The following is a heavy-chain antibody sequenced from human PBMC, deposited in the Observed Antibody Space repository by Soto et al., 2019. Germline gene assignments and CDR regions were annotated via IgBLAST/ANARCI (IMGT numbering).Heavy chain of an antibody. J-gene: IGHJ6*02. V-gene: IGHV4-30-2*01. CDR2: IYHSGST. CDR1: GGSISSGGYS. CDR3: ARGGGYSGSYGMDV. Sequence: PSETLSLTCAVSGGSISSGGYSWSWIRQPPGKGLEWIGYIYHSGSTYYNPSLKSRVTISVDRSKNQFSLKLSSVTAADTAVYYCARGGGYSGSYGMDVWGQGTTVTVSS. D-gene: IGHD5-12*01.